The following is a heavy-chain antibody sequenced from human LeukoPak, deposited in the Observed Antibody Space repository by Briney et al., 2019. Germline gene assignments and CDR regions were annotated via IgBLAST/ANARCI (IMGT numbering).Heavy chain of an antibody. J-gene: IGHJ6*03. CDR3: ARVFEDCSSTSCYYYYYYMDV. CDR2: MNPNSGNT. V-gene: IGHV1-8*03. D-gene: IGHD2-2*01. Sequence: GASVKVSCKASGYTFTSYDINWVRQATGQGLEWMGWMNPNSGNTGYAQKFQGRVTITADESTSTAYMELSSLRSEDTAVYYCARVFEDCSSTSCYYYYYYMDVWGKGTTVTVSS. CDR1: GYTFTSYD.